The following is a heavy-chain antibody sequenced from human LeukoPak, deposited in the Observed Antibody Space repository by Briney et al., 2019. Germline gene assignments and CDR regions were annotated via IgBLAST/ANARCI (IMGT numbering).Heavy chain of an antibody. J-gene: IGHJ4*02. CDR1: GYTFTGYY. Sequence: GASVKVSCKASGYTFTGYYMHWVRQAPGQGLEWMGWINPNSGGTNYAQKFQGRVTMTRDTSISTAYMELSRLRSDDTAVYYCARGQKRITGTTYFIRSYDYWGQGTLVTVSS. D-gene: IGHD1-20*01. V-gene: IGHV1-2*02. CDR2: INPNSGGT. CDR3: ARGQKRITGTTYFIRSYDY.